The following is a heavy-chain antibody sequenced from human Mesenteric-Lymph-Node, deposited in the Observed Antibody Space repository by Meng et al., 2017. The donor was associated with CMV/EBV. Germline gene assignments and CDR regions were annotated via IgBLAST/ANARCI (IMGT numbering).Heavy chain of an antibody. Sequence: ASVKVPCKASGYTFTSYGISWVRQVPGQGLEGMGWISAYNGNTNYAQKLQGRVTMTTDTSTSTAYMELRSLRSDDTAVYYCARDSRRTYCTNGVCYTERYYYGMDVWGQGTTVTVSS. CDR1: GYTFTSYG. CDR2: ISAYNGNT. CDR3: ARDSRRTYCTNGVCYTERYYYGMDV. J-gene: IGHJ6*02. D-gene: IGHD2-8*01. V-gene: IGHV1-18*01.